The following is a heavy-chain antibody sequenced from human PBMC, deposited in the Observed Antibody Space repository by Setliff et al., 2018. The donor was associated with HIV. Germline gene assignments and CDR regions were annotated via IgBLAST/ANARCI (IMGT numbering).Heavy chain of an antibody. D-gene: IGHD3-10*01. CDR2: INPNSDGT. CDR1: GYIFTGHY. Sequence: ASVKVSCKASGYIFTGHYMHWVRQAPGQGLEWMGWINPNSDGTNYAPKFQGRVTMTRDTSISTDYMDLSGLRSDDTAIYYCARDGPGAAHFDYWGQGTLVTVSS. V-gene: IGHV1-2*02. CDR3: ARDGPGAAHFDY. J-gene: IGHJ4*02.